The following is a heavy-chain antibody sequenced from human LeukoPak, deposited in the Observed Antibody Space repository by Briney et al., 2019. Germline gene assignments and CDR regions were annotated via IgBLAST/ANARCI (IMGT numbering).Heavy chain of an antibody. Sequence: SVKVSCKASGGTSTRSAFNWVRQARGQGLEWMGRINPILRIPNYAQNFQGRLTITADTSTSTSYMELSSLTYEDTAVYFCARDNVLSGAFDVWGQGTVVTVSS. J-gene: IGHJ3*01. V-gene: IGHV1-69*04. CDR3: ARDNVLSGAFDV. CDR1: GGTSTRSA. CDR2: INPILRIP. D-gene: IGHD2-8*01.